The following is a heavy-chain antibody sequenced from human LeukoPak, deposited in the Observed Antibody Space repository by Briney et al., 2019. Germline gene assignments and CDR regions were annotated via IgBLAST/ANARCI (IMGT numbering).Heavy chain of an antibody. V-gene: IGHV4-59*01. CDR1: GGSISCYY. J-gene: IGHJ6*02. Sequence: SERLSLPSPVPGGSISCYYWSWVRPPPGKGREWSAYISYSGSTNYNPSLKSRVAISVDTSNNQFSLKLNSVTAADTAVYYCARVKVRPEVYYYYGMDVWGQGTTVTVSS. CDR2: ISYSGST. CDR3: ARVKVRPEVYYYYGMDV.